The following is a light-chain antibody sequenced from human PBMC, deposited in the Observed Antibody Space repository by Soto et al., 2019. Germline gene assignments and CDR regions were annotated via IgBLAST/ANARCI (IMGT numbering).Light chain of an antibody. V-gene: IGKV1D-13*01. CDR1: QGISSA. Sequence: IQMTQSPSSLSASVGDRVTITCRASQGISSALVWYQQKPGKAPNLLIYDASTLESGVPSRFSGSGYGTDFTLTISSLQPEDFATYYCQQFNDYPLTFGGGTKVDIK. J-gene: IGKJ4*01. CDR3: QQFNDYPLT. CDR2: DAS.